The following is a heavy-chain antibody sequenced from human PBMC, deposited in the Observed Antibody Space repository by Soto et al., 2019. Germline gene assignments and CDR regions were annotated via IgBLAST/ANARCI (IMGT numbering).Heavy chain of an antibody. CDR3: GREGQQLAQEKYYHFNGMDV. D-gene: IGHD6-13*01. CDR2: ISGDNINS. CDR1: GFTFSDYG. V-gene: IGHV1-18*01. Sequence: ASVKVSCKASGFTFSDYGLSWVRQAPGQPLEWMGWISGDNINSKYSQKFRGRLTMTTDTSTATASMELRSLTSDDTAVYYCGREGQQLAQEKYYHFNGMDVWGQGTTVTVSS. J-gene: IGHJ6*02.